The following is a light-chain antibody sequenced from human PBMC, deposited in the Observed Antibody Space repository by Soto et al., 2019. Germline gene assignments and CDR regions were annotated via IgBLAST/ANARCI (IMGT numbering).Light chain of an antibody. J-gene: IGKJ5*01. CDR1: QSVTTF. V-gene: IGKV3-11*01. CDR3: QQRSNWPPSIT. Sequence: EIVLTQSPATLSLSPGERATLSCRASQSVTTFLAWYQQKPGQAPRRLIYDASDRAPGIPARFSGSGSATDFTLTINNLEPEDFAVYYCQQRSNWPPSITFGQGTRLEIK. CDR2: DAS.